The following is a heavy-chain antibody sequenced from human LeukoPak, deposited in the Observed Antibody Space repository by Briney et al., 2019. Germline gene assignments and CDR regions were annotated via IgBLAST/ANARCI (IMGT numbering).Heavy chain of an antibody. CDR3: ARSAGQRNSSSWYYPMV. CDR1: GYTFTSYG. D-gene: IGHD6-13*01. Sequence: ASVKVSCKASGYTFTSYGISWVRQAPGQGLEWMGWISAYNGNTNNAQKLQGRDTMTTDTSTSTAYMELRSLRSDDTAVYYCARSAGQRNSSSWYYPMVWGQGTLVTVSS. CDR2: ISAYNGNT. J-gene: IGHJ4*02. V-gene: IGHV1-18*01.